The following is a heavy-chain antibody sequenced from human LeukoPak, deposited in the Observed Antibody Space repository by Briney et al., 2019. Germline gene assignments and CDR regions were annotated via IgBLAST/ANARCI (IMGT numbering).Heavy chain of an antibody. Sequence: SETLSLTCAVSGYSISSGYYWGWIRQPPGKGLEWIGTIYHTGSTYYNPSLKSRVTISVDTSKNQFSLKLTSVTAADTAVYYCARSGDGYNPNYCGQGTLVTVSS. CDR3: ARSGDGYNPNY. CDR1: GYSISSGYY. V-gene: IGHV4-38-2*01. D-gene: IGHD5-24*01. J-gene: IGHJ4*02. CDR2: IYHTGST.